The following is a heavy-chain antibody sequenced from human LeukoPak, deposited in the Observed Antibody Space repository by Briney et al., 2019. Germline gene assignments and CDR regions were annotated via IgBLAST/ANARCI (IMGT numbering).Heavy chain of an antibody. J-gene: IGHJ3*02. CDR2: IYYSGST. CDR1: GGSISSYY. V-gene: IGHV4-59*01. CDR3: ARRTIRMGTLDAFDI. Sequence: TSETLSLTCTVSGGSISSYYWSWIRQPPGKGLEWNGYIYYSGSTNYNPSLKSRVTISVDTSKNQFSLKLSSVTAADTAVYYCARRTIRMGTLDAFDIWGQGTMVTVSS. D-gene: IGHD1-14*01.